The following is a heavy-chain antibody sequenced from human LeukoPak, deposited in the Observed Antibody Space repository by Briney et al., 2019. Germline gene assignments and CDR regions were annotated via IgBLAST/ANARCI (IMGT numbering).Heavy chain of an antibody. CDR2: IIPIFGTA. D-gene: IGHD1-26*01. CDR3: ARALAPQYSGSYKGHFDY. J-gene: IGHJ4*02. Sequence: EASVKVSCKASGGTFSSYAISWVRQAPGQGLEWMGGIIPIFGTANYAQKFQGRVTITADESTSTAYMELSSLRSEDTAVYYCARALAPQYSGSYKGHFDYWGQGTLVTVSS. CDR1: GGTFSSYA. V-gene: IGHV1-69*13.